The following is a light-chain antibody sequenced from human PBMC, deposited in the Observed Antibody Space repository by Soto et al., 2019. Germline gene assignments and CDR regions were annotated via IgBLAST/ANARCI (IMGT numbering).Light chain of an antibody. Sequence: QSALTQPASVSGSPGQSITISCTGASSDVGSHNLVSWYQQYPGKASKLIISEGSRRPSGVSHRFSGSQSDNTASLTISGLQAEDEANYYCSSYAPSVNFVVFGGGTKLTVL. CDR2: EGS. J-gene: IGLJ2*01. V-gene: IGLV2-23*01. CDR3: SSYAPSVNFVV. CDR1: SSDVGSHNL.